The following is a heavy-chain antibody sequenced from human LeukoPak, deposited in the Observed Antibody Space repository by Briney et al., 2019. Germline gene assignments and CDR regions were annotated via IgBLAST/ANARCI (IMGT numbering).Heavy chain of an antibody. D-gene: IGHD3-16*01. V-gene: IGHV4-34*01. Sequence: SETLSLTCAVYGGSFSGYYWSWIRQPPGKGLEWIGEINHSGSTNYNPSLKSRVTISVDTSKNQFSLKLSSVTAADTAVYYCARGRGIRQYSYWGQETLVTVSS. CDR3: ARGRGIRQYSY. CDR2: INHSGST. CDR1: GGSFSGYY. J-gene: IGHJ4*02.